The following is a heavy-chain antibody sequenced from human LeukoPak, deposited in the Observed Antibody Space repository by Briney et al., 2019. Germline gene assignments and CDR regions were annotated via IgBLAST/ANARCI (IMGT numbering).Heavy chain of an antibody. CDR2: IRSKAYGETA. CDR3: ARDVSAPGGGDAFDI. J-gene: IGHJ3*02. V-gene: IGHV3-49*03. CDR1: GFTFGDYA. Sequence: GGSLRLSCTASGFTFGDYAMSWIRQAPGKGLEWVGFIRSKAYGETADYAASVKGRFTISRDDSKAIAYLQMNSLKTEDTAVYYCARDVSAPGGGDAFDIWGQGTMVTVPS. D-gene: IGHD3-10*01.